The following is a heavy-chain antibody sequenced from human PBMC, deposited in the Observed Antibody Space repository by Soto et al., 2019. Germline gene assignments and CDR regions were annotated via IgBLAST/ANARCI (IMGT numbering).Heavy chain of an antibody. CDR3: ARGRGIYNWFDP. CDR2: MNPNSGNT. Sequence: ASVNVSCKASGYTFTSYDINWVRQATGQGLEWMGWMNPNSGNTGYAQKFQGRVTMTRNTSISTAYMELSSLRSEDTAVYYCARGRGIYNWFDPWGQGTLVTVSS. CDR1: GYTFTSYD. D-gene: IGHD2-15*01. V-gene: IGHV1-8*02. J-gene: IGHJ5*02.